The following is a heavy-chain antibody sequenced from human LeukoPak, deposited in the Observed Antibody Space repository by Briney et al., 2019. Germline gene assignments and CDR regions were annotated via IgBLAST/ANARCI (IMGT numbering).Heavy chain of an antibody. J-gene: IGHJ6*03. CDR3: ARVSYYDSGGYYRGPYCYMDV. V-gene: IGHV4-34*01. Sequence: SETLSLTCAVYGGSLGDSCWSWIRQPPGKGLEWIGEISHTGITKYSPSLKSRVTISEDTSKSQFSLRLSSVTAADAAIYYCARVSYYDSGGYYRGPYCYMDVWGKGTTVIVSS. CDR1: GGSLGDSC. D-gene: IGHD3-22*01. CDR2: ISHTGIT.